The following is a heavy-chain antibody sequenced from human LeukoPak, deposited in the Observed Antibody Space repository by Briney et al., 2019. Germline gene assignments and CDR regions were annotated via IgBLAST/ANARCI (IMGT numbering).Heavy chain of an antibody. Sequence: GGYLRLSCAASGFTFSNYAMSWVRQAPGKGLEWVSDISGSGDSTYYADSVKGRFTISRVSSMEKLYLQMNSLRAEDTATYFCAKRLSFGVAIGDFDYWGQGALVTVSS. D-gene: IGHD3-3*01. CDR3: AKRLSFGVAIGDFDY. J-gene: IGHJ4*02. CDR1: GFTFSNYA. V-gene: IGHV3-23*01. CDR2: ISGSGDST.